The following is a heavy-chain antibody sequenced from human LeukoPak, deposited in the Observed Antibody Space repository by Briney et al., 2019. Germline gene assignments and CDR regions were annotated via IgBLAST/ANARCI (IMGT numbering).Heavy chain of an antibody. J-gene: IGHJ4*02. CDR3: AKYGNYYMDHFDY. D-gene: IGHD1-26*01. Sequence: PGGSLRLSCAASGFTFTSYAMSWVRQAPGKGLEWVSTVSGSGGSTYYADSVKGRFTISRDNSKNTLYLRMNSLRAEDTAVYYCAKYGNYYMDHFDYWGQGTLVTVSS. V-gene: IGHV3-23*01. CDR2: VSGSGGST. CDR1: GFTFTSYA.